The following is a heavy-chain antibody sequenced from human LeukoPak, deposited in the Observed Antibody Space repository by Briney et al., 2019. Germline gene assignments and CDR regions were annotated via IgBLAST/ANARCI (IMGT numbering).Heavy chain of an antibody. CDR3: ARGAGYIAVAGFDY. Sequence: ASVKVSCEASGYTFTSYGISWVRQAPGQGLEWMGWISAYNGNTNYALKVRGRGTMTTDTSTSTAYMELRRLRSDDTAVYYCARGAGYIAVAGFDYWGQGTLVTVSS. CDR1: GYTFTSYG. D-gene: IGHD6-19*01. CDR2: ISAYNGNT. V-gene: IGHV1-18*01. J-gene: IGHJ4*02.